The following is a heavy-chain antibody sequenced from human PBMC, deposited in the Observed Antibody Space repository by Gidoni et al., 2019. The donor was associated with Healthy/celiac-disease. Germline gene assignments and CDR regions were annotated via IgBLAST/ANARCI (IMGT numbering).Heavy chain of an antibody. Sequence: QVQLQESGPGLVKPSGTLSLTCAVSGGSIRSSNWWSWVRQPPGKGLEWIGEIYHSGSTNYNPSLKSRVTISVDKSKNQFSLKLSSVTAADTAVYYCARSYYDFWSGYYNTGAFDIWGQGTMVTVSS. CDR2: IYHSGST. D-gene: IGHD3-3*01. V-gene: IGHV4-4*02. J-gene: IGHJ3*02. CDR1: GGSIRSSNW. CDR3: ARSYYDFWSGYYNTGAFDI.